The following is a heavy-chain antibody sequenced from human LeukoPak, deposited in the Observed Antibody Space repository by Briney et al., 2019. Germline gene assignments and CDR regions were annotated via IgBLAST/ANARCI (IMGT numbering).Heavy chain of an antibody. Sequence: ALVNVSCTVSGYTLTELSMHWVRQAPGKGLEWMGGFDPEDGETIYAQKFQGRVTMTEDTSTDTAYMELSSLRSEDTAVYYCATTGAIYGGNSNEYYFDYWGQGTLVTVSS. J-gene: IGHJ4*02. D-gene: IGHD4-23*01. CDR1: GYTLTELS. CDR2: FDPEDGET. V-gene: IGHV1-24*01. CDR3: ATTGAIYGGNSNEYYFDY.